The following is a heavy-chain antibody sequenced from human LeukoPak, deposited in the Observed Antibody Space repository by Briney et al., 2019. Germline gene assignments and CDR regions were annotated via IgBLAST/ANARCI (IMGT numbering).Heavy chain of an antibody. CDR3: TTDPDYDFWSGYYQARDY. CDR1: GFTFSSYS. D-gene: IGHD3-3*01. V-gene: IGHV3-15*01. CDR2: IKSKTDGGTT. Sequence: GGSLRLSCAASGFTFSSYSMNWVRQAPGKGLEWVGRIKSKTDGGTTDYAAPVKGRFTISRDDSKNTLYLQMNSLKTEDTAVYYCTTDPDYDFWSGYYQARDYWGQGTLVTVSS. J-gene: IGHJ4*02.